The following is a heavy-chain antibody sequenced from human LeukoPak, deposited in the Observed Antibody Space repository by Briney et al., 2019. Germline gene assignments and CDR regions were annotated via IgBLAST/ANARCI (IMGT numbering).Heavy chain of an antibody. CDR2: ISVSGGGT. CDR3: AREFKSGYGMWA. J-gene: IGHJ5*02. Sequence: GGSLRLSCAASGFSFSSYAMSWVHQAPGKGLEWVSSISVSGGGTYYADSVKGRFTISRDNFKNTLYLQMNSLRVEDTAVYYCAREFKSGYGMWAWGQGTLVTVSS. V-gene: IGHV3-23*01. CDR1: GFSFSSYA. D-gene: IGHD5-18*01.